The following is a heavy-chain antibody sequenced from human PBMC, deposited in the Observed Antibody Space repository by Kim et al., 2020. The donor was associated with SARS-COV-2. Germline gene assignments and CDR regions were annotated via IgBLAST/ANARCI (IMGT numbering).Heavy chain of an antibody. D-gene: IGHD5-12*01. V-gene: IGHV3-23*01. J-gene: IGHJ4*02. CDR3: ASPYPSPRGFFSY. CDR2: ISNSGDST. Sequence: GGSLRLSCAASGFSFSDFAMRWVRQAPGKGLEWVSSISNSGDSTFYVDSVEGRFAISRDNSKNMVYLQMNSLRAEDTAVYYCASPYPSPRGFFSYWGRGTLVTVSS. CDR1: GFSFSDFA.